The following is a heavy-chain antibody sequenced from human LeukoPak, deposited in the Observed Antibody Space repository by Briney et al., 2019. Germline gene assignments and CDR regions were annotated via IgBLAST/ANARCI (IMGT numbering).Heavy chain of an antibody. CDR2: ISSSSSYI. V-gene: IGHV3-21*01. D-gene: IGHD3-22*01. CDR3: ARDPEGYYDSSGSHGY. CDR1: GFTFSSYS. J-gene: IGHJ4*02. Sequence: GGSLRLSCAASGFTFSSYSMNWVRQAPGKGLEWVSSISSSSSYIYYADSVKGRFTISRDNAKNSLYLQMNSLRAEDTAVYYCARDPEGYYDSSGSHGYWGQGTLVTVSS.